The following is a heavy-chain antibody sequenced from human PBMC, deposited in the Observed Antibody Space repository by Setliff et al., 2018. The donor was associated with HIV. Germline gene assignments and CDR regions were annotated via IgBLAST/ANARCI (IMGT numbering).Heavy chain of an antibody. CDR3: ASEAWTSYRSSSGYYYYYMDV. CDR1: GYAFTSQF. V-gene: IGHV1-46*01. D-gene: IGHD6-6*01. CDR2: ISPSGDRT. J-gene: IGHJ6*03. Sequence: ASVKVSCKASGYAFTSQFMHWVRQAPGQGLEWMGIISPSGDRTTYAQRFRGRVTMTSDTSTGTVYMELSSLRSEDMAVYYCASEAWTSYRSSSGYYYYYMDVWGKGTTVTVSS.